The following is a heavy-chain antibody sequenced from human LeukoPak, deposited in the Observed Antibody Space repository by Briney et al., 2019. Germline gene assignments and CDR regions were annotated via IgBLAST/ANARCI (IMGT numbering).Heavy chain of an antibody. CDR2: ISGSGGST. D-gene: IGHD5-24*01. V-gene: IGHV3-23*01. CDR3: ARGRDGYNFDY. J-gene: IGHJ4*02. CDR1: GFTFSSYA. Sequence: GGSLRLSCAATGFTFSSYAMSWVRQAPGKGLEWVSAISGSGGSTYYADSVKGRFTISRDNSKNTLYLQMNSLRAEDTAVYYCARGRDGYNFDYWGQGTLVTVSS.